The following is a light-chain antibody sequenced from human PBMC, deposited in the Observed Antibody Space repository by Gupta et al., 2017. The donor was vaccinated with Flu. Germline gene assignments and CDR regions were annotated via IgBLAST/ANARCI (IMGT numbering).Light chain of an antibody. V-gene: IGLV2-14*01. J-gene: IGLJ1*01. CDR2: EVS. Sequence: SALTQPASVSGSPGPSITISCTGTSSDIGGYNYVSWYQQHPGKAPKLMIYEVSHRPSGVANRFSASKSGNTASLTISGLQAEDEADYYCSSYTSSSTYVFGTGTKVTVL. CDR1: SSDIGGYNY. CDR3: SSYTSSSTYV.